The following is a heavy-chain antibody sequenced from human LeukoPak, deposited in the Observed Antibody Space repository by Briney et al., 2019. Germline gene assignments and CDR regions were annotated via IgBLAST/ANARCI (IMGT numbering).Heavy chain of an antibody. V-gene: IGHV1-18*01. CDR1: GYTFSNYV. D-gene: IGHD1-14*01. CDR2: ISVYNDNA. J-gene: IGHJ4*02. CDR3: ARSGPKDWALDY. Sequence: ASVKVSFPASGYTFSNYVLTWVRQAPGQGREWMGWISVYNDNAIYAQKFEGRVTMTTDTSTSTGYMELRSLRFDDTAVYYCARSGPKDWALDYWGRGTLVSVSS.